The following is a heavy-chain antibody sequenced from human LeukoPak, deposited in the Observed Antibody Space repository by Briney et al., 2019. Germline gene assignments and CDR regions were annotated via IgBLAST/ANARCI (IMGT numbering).Heavy chain of an antibody. CDR2: INHSGRT. CDR3: ARSAWYCSSTSCYLDY. V-gene: IGHV4-39*07. J-gene: IGHJ4*02. CDR1: GGSISSSSYY. D-gene: IGHD2-2*01. Sequence: SETLSLTCTVSGGSISSSSYYWGWIRQPPGKGLEWIGEINHSGRTNYNPSLKSRVTISVDTSKNQFSLKLSSVTAADTAVYYCARSAWYCSSTSCYLDYWGQGTLVTVSS.